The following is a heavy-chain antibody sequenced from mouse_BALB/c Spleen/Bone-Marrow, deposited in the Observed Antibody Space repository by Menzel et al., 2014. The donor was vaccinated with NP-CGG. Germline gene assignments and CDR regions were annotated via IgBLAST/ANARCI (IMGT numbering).Heavy chain of an antibody. D-gene: IGHD2-4*01. J-gene: IGHJ3*01. CDR1: GYSFTGYF. CDR2: INPYNGDT. V-gene: IGHV1-20*02. Sequence: EVKLQESGPELVKPGASVKISCKASGYSFTGYFMNWVMQSHGKSFEWIGRINPYNGDTFYNQKFKDKATLTIDKSSSTAHMELRSLASEDSAVYYCARIYDYDRGAWFAYWGQGTLVTVSA. CDR3: ARIYDYDRGAWFAY.